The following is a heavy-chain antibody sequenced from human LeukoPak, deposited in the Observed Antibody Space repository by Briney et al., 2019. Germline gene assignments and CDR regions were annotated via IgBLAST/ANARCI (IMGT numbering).Heavy chain of an antibody. Sequence: GASVKVSCKASGYTFTGYYIHWVRQAPGQGLEWMGWINSYNGNTNYAQKLQGRVTMTTDTSTSTAYMEVRSLRSEDTAVYYCARGSGNDYSNYDYYYYYMDVWGKGTTVTVSS. V-gene: IGHV1-18*04. CDR2: INSYNGNT. D-gene: IGHD4-11*01. CDR3: ARGSGNDYSNYDYYYYYMDV. CDR1: GYTFTGYY. J-gene: IGHJ6*03.